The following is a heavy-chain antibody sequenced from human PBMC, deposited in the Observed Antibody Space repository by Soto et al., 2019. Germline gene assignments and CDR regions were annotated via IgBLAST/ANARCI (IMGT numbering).Heavy chain of an antibody. CDR2: ISSSSSYI. V-gene: IGHV3-21*01. CDR1: GFTFSSYS. Sequence: GGSLRLSCAASGFTFSSYSMNWVRQAPGKGLEWVSSISSSSSYIYYADSVKGRFTISRDNAKNSLYLQMNSLRAEDTAVYYCARDLRSGYEPDYWGQGTLVTVSS. D-gene: IGHD5-12*01. J-gene: IGHJ4*02. CDR3: ARDLRSGYEPDY.